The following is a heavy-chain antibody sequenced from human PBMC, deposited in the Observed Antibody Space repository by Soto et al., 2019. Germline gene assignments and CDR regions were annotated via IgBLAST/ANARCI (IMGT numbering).Heavy chain of an antibody. D-gene: IGHD3-22*01. J-gene: IGHJ4*02. CDR2: ISYDGSNK. V-gene: IGHV3-30*18. Sequence: GGSLRLCCAASGLTFCSYGMHWVRQAPGKGLEWVAVISYDGSNKYYADSVKGRFTISRDNSKNTLYLQMNSLRAEDTAVYYCAKSVDGTMMGFYWGQGTLVTVSS. CDR1: GLTFCSYG. CDR3: AKSVDGTMMGFY.